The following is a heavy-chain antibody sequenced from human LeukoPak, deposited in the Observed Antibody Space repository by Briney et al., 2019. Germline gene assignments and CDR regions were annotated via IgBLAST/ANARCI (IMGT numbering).Heavy chain of an antibody. Sequence: PSETLSLTCTVSGGSISSSSYYWGWIRQPPGKGLEWIGSIYYSGSTYYNPSLKSRVTISVDTSKNQFSLNMRSVTAADTAVYYCAKNHWGHNYFDYWGQGTLVTVS. J-gene: IGHJ4*02. CDR1: GGSISSSSYY. CDR3: AKNHWGHNYFDY. CDR2: IYYSGST. V-gene: IGHV4-39*07. D-gene: IGHD7-27*01.